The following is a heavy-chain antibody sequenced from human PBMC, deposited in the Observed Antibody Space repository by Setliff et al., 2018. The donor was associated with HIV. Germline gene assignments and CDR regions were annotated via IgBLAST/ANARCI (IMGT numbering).Heavy chain of an antibody. V-gene: IGHV4-39*07. CDR1: GRSMTSSNYY. Sequence: SETLSLTCTVSGRSMTSSNYYWGWIRQSPGRGLEWIGSISSSGSTTYHPSLRSRVTVSAATSKNQFSLKLTSVTAADTAVYFCARDPHYFDTSGHYSWFYFDYWGQGTLVTVS. J-gene: IGHJ4*02. CDR2: ISSSGST. D-gene: IGHD3-22*01. CDR3: ARDPHYFDTSGHYSWFYFDY.